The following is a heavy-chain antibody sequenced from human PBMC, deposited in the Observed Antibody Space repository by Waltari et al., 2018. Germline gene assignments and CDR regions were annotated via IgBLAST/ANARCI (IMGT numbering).Heavy chain of an antibody. V-gene: IGHV3-33*01. Sequence: QVQLVESGGGVVQPGRSLRLSCAASGFTFSSYGLHCVRQAPAKGLEWVAVIWYDGSNKYYADSVKGRFTISRDNYKNTLYLQMNSLRAEDTAVYYCASSGYCSGGSCFDAFDIWGQGTMVTVSS. CDR3: ASSGYCSGGSCFDAFDI. CDR1: GFTFSSYG. CDR2: IWYDGSNK. D-gene: IGHD2-15*01. J-gene: IGHJ3*02.